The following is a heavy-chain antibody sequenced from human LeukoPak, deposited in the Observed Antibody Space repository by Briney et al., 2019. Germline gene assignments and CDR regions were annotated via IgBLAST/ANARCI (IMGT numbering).Heavy chain of an antibody. Sequence: GESLKISCEASGHTFSNHWLGWVRQMPGKGLEWMGIVNLCDSETHYSPSFQGQVTISLDKSINTAYLQWRSLKASDTAMYYCTRRPYSGSPNWYDPWGQGTLVTVSS. D-gene: IGHD1-26*01. V-gene: IGHV5-51*01. CDR2: VNLCDSET. J-gene: IGHJ5*02. CDR3: TRRPYSGSPNWYDP. CDR1: GHTFSNHW.